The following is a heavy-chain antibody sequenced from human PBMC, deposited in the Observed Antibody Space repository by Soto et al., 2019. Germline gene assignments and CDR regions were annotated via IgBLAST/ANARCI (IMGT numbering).Heavy chain of an antibody. Sequence: QVQLVESGGGLVKPGGSLRLSCAASGFTFSDYYMSWIRQAPGKGLEWVSYISSSGSIIYYADSVKGRFTISRDNAKNSLYLQMNSLRAEDTAVYYCAKQYYDFWSGYSNWYFDLWGRGTLVTVSS. CDR3: AKQYYDFWSGYSNWYFDL. CDR2: ISSSGSII. CDR1: GFTFSDYY. V-gene: IGHV3-11*01. J-gene: IGHJ2*01. D-gene: IGHD3-3*01.